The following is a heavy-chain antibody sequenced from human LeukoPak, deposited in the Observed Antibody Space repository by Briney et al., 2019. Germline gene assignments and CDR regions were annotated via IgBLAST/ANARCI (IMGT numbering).Heavy chain of an antibody. J-gene: IGHJ4*02. CDR1: GYTFTDYY. Sequence: GASVKVSCKASGYTFTDYYMHWVRQAPGQGLEWMGCINPNSGGTDYAQKSQGRVTMTRDTSISTAYMELSSLTSDDTAIYYCARGRTPAGGRVLDDYWGQGTLVTVSP. CDR2: INPNSGGT. V-gene: IGHV1-2*02. CDR3: ARGRTPAGGRVLDDY. D-gene: IGHD6-13*01.